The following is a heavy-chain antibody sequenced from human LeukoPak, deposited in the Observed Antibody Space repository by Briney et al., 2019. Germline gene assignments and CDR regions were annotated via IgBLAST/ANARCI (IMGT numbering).Heavy chain of an antibody. CDR1: GYTFTGYY. J-gene: IGHJ1*01. CDR2: INPNSGGT. V-gene: IGHV1-2*02. D-gene: IGHD3-3*01. Sequence: ASVKVSCKASGYTFTGYYMHWVRQAPGQGLEWMGWINPNSGGTNYAQKFQGRVTMTRDTSISTAYMELSRLRSDDTAVYYCARAPPLRGDFWSGYYNALGYFQHWGQGTLVTVSS. CDR3: ARAPPLRGDFWSGYYNALGYFQH.